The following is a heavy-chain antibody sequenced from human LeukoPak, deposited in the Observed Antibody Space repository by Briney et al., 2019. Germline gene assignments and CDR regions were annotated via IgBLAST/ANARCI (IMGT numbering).Heavy chain of an antibody. D-gene: IGHD3-22*01. CDR1: GFTFSSYA. CDR3: VKMGTYYYDSSGSYY. Sequence: PGGSLRLSCSASGFTFSSYAMHWVRQAPGKGLEYVSAINSNGGTTYYSDSVKGRFTISRDNSKNTLYLQMSSLRAEDTAVYYCVKMGTYYYDSSGSYYWGQGTLVTVSS. J-gene: IGHJ4*02. V-gene: IGHV3-64D*09. CDR2: INSNGGTT.